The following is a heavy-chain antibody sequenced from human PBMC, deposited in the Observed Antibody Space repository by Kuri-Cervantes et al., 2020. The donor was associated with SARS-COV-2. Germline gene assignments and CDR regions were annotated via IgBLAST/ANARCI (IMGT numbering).Heavy chain of an antibody. CDR2: ISGSGGST. Sequence: GGSLRLSCAASGFTFSSYAMSWVRQAPGKGLEWVSAISGSGGSTYYADSVKGRFTISRDNSKNTLYPQMNSLRAEDTAVYYCARPPDDIVVVPAAIFYWGQGTLVTVSS. V-gene: IGHV3-23*01. J-gene: IGHJ4*02. D-gene: IGHD2-2*01. CDR1: GFTFSSYA. CDR3: ARPPDDIVVVPAAIFY.